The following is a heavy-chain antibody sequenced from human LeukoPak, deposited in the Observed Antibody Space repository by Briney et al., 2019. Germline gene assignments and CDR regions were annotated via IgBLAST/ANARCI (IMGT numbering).Heavy chain of an antibody. D-gene: IGHD3-10*01. J-gene: IGHJ4*02. Sequence: SVKVSCKASGGTFSSYAISWVRQAPGQGLEWMGRIIPILGIANYAQKFQGRVTITADKSTSTAYMELSSLRSEDTAVYYCARDNTYYYGSGSYYNDWGQGTLVTVSS. CDR2: IIPILGIA. CDR1: GGTFSSYA. V-gene: IGHV1-69*04. CDR3: ARDNTYYYGSGSYYND.